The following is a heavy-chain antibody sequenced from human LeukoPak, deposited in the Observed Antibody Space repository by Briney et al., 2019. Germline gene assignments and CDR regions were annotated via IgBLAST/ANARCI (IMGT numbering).Heavy chain of an antibody. Sequence: SETLSLNCTASGGSISSGSYYWGWIRQPPGKGLEWIGSMYYSGSYSGSTYYNPSLKSRATISVDTSKNQLSLNLSSVTAADTAVYYCARSHHNYGVDVWGQGTTVTVSS. CDR2: MYYSGSYSGST. D-gene: IGHD1-14*01. V-gene: IGHV4-39*01. CDR3: ARSHHNYGVDV. CDR1: GGSISSGSYY. J-gene: IGHJ6*02.